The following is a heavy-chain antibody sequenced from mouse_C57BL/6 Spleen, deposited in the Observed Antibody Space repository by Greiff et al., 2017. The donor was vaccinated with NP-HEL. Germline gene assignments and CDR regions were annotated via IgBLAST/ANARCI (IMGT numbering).Heavy chain of an antibody. V-gene: IGHV2-4*01. Sequence: QVQLQQSGPGLVQPSQSLSITCTVSGFSLTSYGVHWVRQPPGKGLEWLGVIWRGGSTDYNAAFISRLSISKDNSKSQVFFKMNSLQADDTAIYYCATSYYSNYWYFDVWGTGTTVTVSS. CDR3: ATSYYSNYWYFDV. D-gene: IGHD2-5*01. CDR1: GFSLTSYG. CDR2: IWRGGST. J-gene: IGHJ1*03.